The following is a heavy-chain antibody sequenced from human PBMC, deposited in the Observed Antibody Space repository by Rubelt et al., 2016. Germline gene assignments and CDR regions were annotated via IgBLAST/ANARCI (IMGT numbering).Heavy chain of an antibody. J-gene: IGHJ4*02. V-gene: IGHV4-34*11. CDR1: GGSFSGYY. CDR3: ARAYGEGVDY. Sequence: QVQLQQWGAGLLKPSETLSLTCAVYGGSFSGYYWSWIRQPPGKGLEWVGYIVNTGSTKHNPSLNGRGTNYVDTSKIQLSLKLNSVTAADTAVYYCARAYGEGVDYWGQGTLVTVSS. D-gene: IGHD3-10*01. CDR2: IVNTGST.